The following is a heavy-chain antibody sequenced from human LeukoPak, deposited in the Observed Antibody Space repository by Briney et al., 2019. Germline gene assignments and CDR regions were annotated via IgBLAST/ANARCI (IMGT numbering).Heavy chain of an antibody. CDR3: ARVSYDILTGYYPIDY. J-gene: IGHJ4*02. Sequence: GGSLRLSCAASGFTFSSYAMHWVRQAPGKGLEWVAVISYDGSNKYYADSVKGRFTISRDNSKNTLYLQMNSLRAEDTAVYYCARVSYDILTGYYPIDYWGQGTLVTVSS. V-gene: IGHV3-30-3*01. D-gene: IGHD3-9*01. CDR2: ISYDGSNK. CDR1: GFTFSSYA.